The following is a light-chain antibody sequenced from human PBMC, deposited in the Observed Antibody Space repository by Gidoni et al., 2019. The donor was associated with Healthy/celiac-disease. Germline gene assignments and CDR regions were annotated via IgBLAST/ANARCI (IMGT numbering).Light chain of an antibody. Sequence: DIVMTQSPDSLAVALGERATINCKSSQTVLDRSDNRNYLAWYQQKPGQSPKLLIYWASTRSSGVPGLFSGSCSATDFTLTISTLPAEDAAVYFCQQYYDRPRTFXQXTKVXIK. J-gene: IGKJ1*01. CDR1: QTVLDRSDNRNY. V-gene: IGKV4-1*01. CDR2: WAS. CDR3: QQYYDRPRT.